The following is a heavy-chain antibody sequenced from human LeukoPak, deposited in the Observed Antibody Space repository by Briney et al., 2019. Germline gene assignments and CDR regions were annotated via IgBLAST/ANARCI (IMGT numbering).Heavy chain of an antibody. Sequence: SETLSLTCTVSGYSISRGYYWGWIRQPPGKGLEWIGTIYHRGSAYYISSLKSRVTISVDTSKNQFSLKLTSVTTADTAVYYCARAPADPGYYYYYMDVWGKGTTVTVSS. CDR1: GYSISRGYY. V-gene: IGHV4-38-2*02. CDR3: ARAPADPGYYYYYMDV. J-gene: IGHJ6*03. CDR2: IYHRGSA. D-gene: IGHD2-2*01.